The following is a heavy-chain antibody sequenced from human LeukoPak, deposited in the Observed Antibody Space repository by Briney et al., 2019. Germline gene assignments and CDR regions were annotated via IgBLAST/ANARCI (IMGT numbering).Heavy chain of an antibody. D-gene: IGHD4-23*01. J-gene: IGHJ5*02. CDR2: IYPGDSDT. CDR3: ARHFRQKVVTPGFDP. CDR1: GYSFTSYW. Sequence: GESLKISCKGSGYSFTSYWIGWVRQMPGKGLEWMGIIYPGDSDTRYSPSFQGQVTISADKSTSTAYLQWSSLKASDTAMYYCARHFRQKVVTPGFDPWGQGTLVTVSS. V-gene: IGHV5-51*01.